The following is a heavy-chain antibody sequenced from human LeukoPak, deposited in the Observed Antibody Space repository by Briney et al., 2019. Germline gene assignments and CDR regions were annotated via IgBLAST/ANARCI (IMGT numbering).Heavy chain of an antibody. CDR2: ISHDGSNQ. CDR3: ARQGDTGSWYFDY. V-gene: IGHV3-30-3*01. Sequence: PGGSLRLSSAVSGFTFTYYAMHWVRQAPGKGLEWVAVISHDGSNQQYADSVKGQVTISRDNSKSTLYLQMASLRAGDTAVYYCARQGDTGSWYFDYWGQGTLVTVSS. J-gene: IGHJ4*02. D-gene: IGHD2-21*02. CDR1: GFTFTYYA.